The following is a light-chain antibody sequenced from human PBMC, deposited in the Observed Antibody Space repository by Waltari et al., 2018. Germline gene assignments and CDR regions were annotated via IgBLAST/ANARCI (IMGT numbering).Light chain of an antibody. Sequence: QAALTQPPSVSKSLGQSVTISCTGTSSDVGGYNDVSWYQQHPGTAPRLLIYDVSKRPSGFSDRFSGSKSGDTAFLTISGLQPDDEADYYCLSFRRGSTWVFGGGTRLTVL. CDR3: LSFRRGSTWV. J-gene: IGLJ3*02. CDR2: DVS. CDR1: SSDVGGYND. V-gene: IGLV2-11*01.